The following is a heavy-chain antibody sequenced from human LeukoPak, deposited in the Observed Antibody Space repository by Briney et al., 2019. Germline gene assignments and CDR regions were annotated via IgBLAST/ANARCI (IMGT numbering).Heavy chain of an antibody. J-gene: IGHJ5*02. CDR3: ASTYGDFATNWFDP. CDR2: INHSGST. D-gene: IGHD4-17*01. Sequence: PSETLSLTCAVYGGSFSGYYWSWIRQPPGKGLEWIGEINHSGSTNYNPSLKSRVTISVDTSKNQFSLKLSSVTAADTAAYYCASTYGDFATNWFDPWGQGTLVTVSS. CDR1: GGSFSGYY. V-gene: IGHV4-34*01.